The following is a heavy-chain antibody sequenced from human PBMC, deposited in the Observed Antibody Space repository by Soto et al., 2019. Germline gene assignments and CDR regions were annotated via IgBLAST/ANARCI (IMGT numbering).Heavy chain of an antibody. J-gene: IGHJ4*02. CDR3: ATVLYYYASSGYYSFEY. V-gene: IGHV3-23*01. CDR2: ISGSGSTI. D-gene: IGHD3-22*01. Sequence: GGSLRLSCAASGFTFSSYAVSWVRQAPGKGPEWISSISGSGSTIYYADSVKGRFTISRDNSKNTLYLQMSSLRAEDTAVYYCATVLYYYASSGYYSFEYWGQGTLVTVSS. CDR1: GFTFSSYA.